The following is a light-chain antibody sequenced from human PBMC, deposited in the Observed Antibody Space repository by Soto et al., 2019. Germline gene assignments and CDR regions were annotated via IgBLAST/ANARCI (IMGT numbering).Light chain of an antibody. V-gene: IGKV3-11*01. J-gene: IGKJ1*01. CDR2: DAS. CDR1: QSISSY. CDR3: QQLTDWPPQWT. Sequence: EVVLTQSRYTLSLPPGRRSTLSCRASQSISSYLAWYQQKPGQAPRLLIYDASSRATGIPARFSGSGSGTDFTLTISSLEPEDFAVYYCQQLTDWPPQWTFGQGPRWIS.